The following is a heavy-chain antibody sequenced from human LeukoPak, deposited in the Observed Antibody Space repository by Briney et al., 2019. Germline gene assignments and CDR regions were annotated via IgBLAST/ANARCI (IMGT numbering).Heavy chain of an antibody. D-gene: IGHD3-10*01. Sequence: PSETLSLTCAVYGGSFSGYFWNWIRQPPGKGLEWIGEINHSGSTHHNPSLKSRVTISIGTSKNQISLKLSSVTAADTAVYYCARGPDSGSYFAWFGPWGQGTLVTVSS. CDR2: INHSGST. CDR3: ARGPDSGSYFAWFGP. J-gene: IGHJ5*02. CDR1: GGSFSGYF. V-gene: IGHV4-34*01.